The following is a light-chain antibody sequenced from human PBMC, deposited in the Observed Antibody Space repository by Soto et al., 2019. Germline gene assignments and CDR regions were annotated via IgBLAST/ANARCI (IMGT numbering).Light chain of an antibody. CDR3: QQYGSSPRT. CDR2: GAS. V-gene: IGKV3-20*01. J-gene: IGKJ2*01. CDR1: QSVASY. Sequence: EIVLTQSPGTLSLSPGERATLSCSASQSVASYLAWYQQIPGQAPRLLIYGASSRATGIPDRFSGSGSGTDFTLTISRLEPEDFAVYYCQQYGSSPRTFGQGTKLEIK.